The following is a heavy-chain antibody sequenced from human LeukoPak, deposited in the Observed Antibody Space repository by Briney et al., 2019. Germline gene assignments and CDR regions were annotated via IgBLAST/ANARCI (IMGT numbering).Heavy chain of an antibody. CDR2: INPNSGGT. Sequence: ASVKVSCKASGYTFTGYYMHWVRQALGQGLEWMGWINPNSGGTNYAQKFQGRVTMTRDTSISTAYMELSRLGSDDTAVYYCARGPDIVLMVYAIDLDYWGQGTLVTVSS. CDR1: GYTFTGYY. J-gene: IGHJ4*02. D-gene: IGHD2-8*01. V-gene: IGHV1-2*02. CDR3: ARGPDIVLMVYAIDLDY.